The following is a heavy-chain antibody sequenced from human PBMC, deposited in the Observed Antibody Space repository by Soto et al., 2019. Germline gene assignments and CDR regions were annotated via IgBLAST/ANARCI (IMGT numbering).Heavy chain of an antibody. D-gene: IGHD1-26*01. Sequence: QGQLVQSGAEVKKPGASVNVSCKASGYTSSIYGISWVRQAPGQGLEWMAWISGYNGNIKYAQKFQGRVPVATDTTTTGAYMELRSLRSDDTAVYYCARDVSGGTYPWFFDLWGRGTLVTVSS. CDR1: GYTSSIYG. J-gene: IGHJ2*01. CDR2: ISGYNGNI. V-gene: IGHV1-18*04. CDR3: ARDVSGGTYPWFFDL.